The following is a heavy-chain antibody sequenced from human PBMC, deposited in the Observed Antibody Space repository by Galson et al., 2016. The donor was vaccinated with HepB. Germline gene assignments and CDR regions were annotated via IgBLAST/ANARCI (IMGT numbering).Heavy chain of an antibody. D-gene: IGHD1-26*01. CDR3: ARGIVEGKYDF. CDR2: VSGSGENT. CDR1: GFTFNDAW. J-gene: IGHJ4*02. Sequence: SLRLSCAASGFTFNDAWMNWVRQAPGKGLEWVSAVSGSGENTFYADSVKGRFAISRDNSRNTLYLQMNSLRAEDTAVYYCARGIVEGKYDFWGQGALVTVSS. V-gene: IGHV3-23*01.